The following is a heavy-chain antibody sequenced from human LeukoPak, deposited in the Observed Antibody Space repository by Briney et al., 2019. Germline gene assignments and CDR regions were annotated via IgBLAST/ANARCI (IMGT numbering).Heavy chain of an antibody. D-gene: IGHD1-26*01. CDR2: ISGSGGNT. V-gene: IGHV3-23*01. CDR1: GFTFSTYA. J-gene: IGHJ6*02. Sequence: GGSLRLSCAASGFTFSTYAMSWVRQAPGKGLEWVSAISGSGGNTYYADSVKGRFTISRDNSKNTLYLQMNSLRAEDTAVYYCSAGSWPSSYYYYGMDVWGQGTTVTVSS. CDR3: SAGSWPSSYYYYGMDV.